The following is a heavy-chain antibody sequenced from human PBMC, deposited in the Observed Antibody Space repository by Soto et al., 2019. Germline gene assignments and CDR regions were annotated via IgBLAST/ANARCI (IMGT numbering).Heavy chain of an antibody. V-gene: IGHV4-31*03. D-gene: IGHD3-10*01. CDR2: IYYSGST. CDR3: ARVSRWFGELPLVYFDY. Sequence: SETLSLTCTVSGGSITTGGYYWSWIRQHPGKGLEWIGYIYYSGSTSYNPSLKSRITMSVDTSKNQFSLKLNSVTAADTAVYYCARVSRWFGELPLVYFDYWGQGTLVTVSS. CDR1: GGSITTGGYY. J-gene: IGHJ4*02.